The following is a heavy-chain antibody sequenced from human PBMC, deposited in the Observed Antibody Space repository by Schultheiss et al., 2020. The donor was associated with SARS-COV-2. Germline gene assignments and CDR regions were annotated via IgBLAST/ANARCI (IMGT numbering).Heavy chain of an antibody. V-gene: IGHV3-30-3*01. CDR3: AKDEALLEWLPLLGPGPFDY. CDR1: GFTFSSYA. J-gene: IGHJ4*02. CDR2: ISYDGSNK. D-gene: IGHD3-3*01. Sequence: GESLKISCAASGFTFSSYAMHWVRQAPGKGLEWVAVISYDGSNKYYADSVKGRFTISRDNSKNTLYLQMNSLRAEDTAVYYCAKDEALLEWLPLLGPGPFDYWGQGTLVTVSS.